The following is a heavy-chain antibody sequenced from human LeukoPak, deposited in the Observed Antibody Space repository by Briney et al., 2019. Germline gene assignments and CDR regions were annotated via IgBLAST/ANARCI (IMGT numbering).Heavy chain of an antibody. CDR2: VSNSGGDT. J-gene: IGHJ3*02. CDR1: GFTFSNNA. Sequence: PGGSLRLSCAASGFTFSNNAMNWVRQAPWKGLEWVSAVSNSGGDTYYADSVKGRFTISRDNSKNTLYLQMNSLRAEDTAVYYCAKDPNGDYVGAFDSWGQGTMVTISS. D-gene: IGHD4-17*01. V-gene: IGHV3-23*01. CDR3: AKDPNGDYVGAFDS.